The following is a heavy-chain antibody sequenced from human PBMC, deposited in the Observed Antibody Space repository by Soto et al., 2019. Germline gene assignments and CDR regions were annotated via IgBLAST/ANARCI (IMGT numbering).Heavy chain of an antibody. Sequence: SSETLSLTCSVSSDSMNSGGYYWSWIRQHPGKGLEWIGYIYSNGDTYYNPSLKSRVTISVDTSKNQFSLNLTSVTAAGTAVYYCARRGGSSSGYYYYAMDVWGQGTTVTVSS. J-gene: IGHJ6*02. D-gene: IGHD6-6*01. CDR1: SDSMNSGGYY. CDR3: ARRGGSSSGYYYYAMDV. V-gene: IGHV4-31*03. CDR2: IYSNGDT.